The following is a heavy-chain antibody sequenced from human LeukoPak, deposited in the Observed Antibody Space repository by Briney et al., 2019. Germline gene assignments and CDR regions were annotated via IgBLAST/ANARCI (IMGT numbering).Heavy chain of an antibody. CDR3: ARHPRRCFSRGYDCSVRSNWFDP. CDR1: GGSISSNSYY. V-gene: IGHV4-39*01. J-gene: IGHJ5*02. D-gene: IGHD5-12*01. CDR2: IYYTGST. Sequence: SETLSLTCTVPGGSISSNSYYWGWIRQPPGKGLEWIGTIYYTGSTYYNPSLKSRVTISLDTSKNQFSLKLSSVTAADTAVYYCARHPRRCFSRGYDCSVRSNWFDPWGQGTLVTVSS.